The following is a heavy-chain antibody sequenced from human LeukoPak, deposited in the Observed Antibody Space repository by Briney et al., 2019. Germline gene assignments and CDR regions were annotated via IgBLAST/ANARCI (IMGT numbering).Heavy chain of an antibody. CDR1: GGSISSYY. J-gene: IGHJ6*02. CDR2: IYYSGGT. CDR3: AREPGYSYGYGSYGMDV. V-gene: IGHV4-59*01. D-gene: IGHD5-18*01. Sequence: PSETLSLTRTVSGGSISSYYWSWIRQPPGKGLEWIGYIYYSGGTNYNPSLKSRVTISVDTSKNQFSLKLSSVTAADTAVYYCAREPGYSYGYGSYGMDVWGQGTTVTVSS.